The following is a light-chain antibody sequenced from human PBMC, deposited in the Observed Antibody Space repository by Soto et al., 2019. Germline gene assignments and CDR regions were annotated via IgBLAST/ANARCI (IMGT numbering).Light chain of an antibody. CDR3: QHRSKWPPT. CDR2: DAS. CDR1: ESIRIY. J-gene: IGKJ4*01. V-gene: IGKV3-11*01. Sequence: EIVLTQSPATLSLSPGERATLSCRASESIRIYLAWLQHKPGQAPRLLIYDASNRATGIPARFSGSGSGTDFTLTISSLEAEDFAVYYCQHRSKWPPTFGGGTKVEIK.